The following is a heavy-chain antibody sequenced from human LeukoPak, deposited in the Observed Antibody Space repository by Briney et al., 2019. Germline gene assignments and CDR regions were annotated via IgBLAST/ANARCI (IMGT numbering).Heavy chain of an antibody. CDR3: ARAGDGYNPFRGNGMDV. J-gene: IGHJ6*02. V-gene: IGHV3-66*02. CDR2: IYSGGST. D-gene: IGHD5-24*01. CDR1: GFTVSNNY. Sequence: PGGSLSLSCAASGFTVSNNYMSWLRQAQGKGLEWGLIIYSGGSTYYADSVKGRFTISRDNSKNTLYLQMNSLRAEDTAVYYCARAGDGYNPFRGNGMDVWGQGTTVTVSS.